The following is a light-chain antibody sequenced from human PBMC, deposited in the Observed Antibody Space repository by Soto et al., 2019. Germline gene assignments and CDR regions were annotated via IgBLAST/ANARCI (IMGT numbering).Light chain of an antibody. CDR2: DAS. CDR3: QQYDNLPGYT. Sequence: DTPMTQSPSSLSASVGDRVTITCQASQDISNYLNWYQQKPGKAPKLLIYDASNLETGVPSRFSGSGSGTDFTFTISSLQPEDIATYYCQQYDNLPGYTFGQGTKLEIK. V-gene: IGKV1-33*01. J-gene: IGKJ2*01. CDR1: QDISNY.